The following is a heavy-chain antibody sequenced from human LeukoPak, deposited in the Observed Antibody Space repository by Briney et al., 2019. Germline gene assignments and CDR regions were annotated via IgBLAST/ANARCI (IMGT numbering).Heavy chain of an antibody. Sequence: PRGSLRLSCAASGFTFSSYAMSWVRQAPGKGLEWVSSTRSSAAYIFYADSLKGRFTISRDDAKNSLYLQMNSLRAEDTAVYYCARSLLGSCTGGTCYIDYYGMDVWGQGTTVTVSS. D-gene: IGHD2-15*01. CDR2: TRSSAAYI. J-gene: IGHJ6*02. CDR3: ARSLLGSCTGGTCYIDYYGMDV. V-gene: IGHV3-21*01. CDR1: GFTFSSYA.